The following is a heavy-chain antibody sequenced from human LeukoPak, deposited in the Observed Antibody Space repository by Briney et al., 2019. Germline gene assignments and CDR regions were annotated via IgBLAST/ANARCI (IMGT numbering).Heavy chain of an antibody. CDR1: GFTVSTNC. D-gene: IGHD6-6*01. CDR2: MSPSGST. Sequence: GSLRLSCAASGFTVSTNCMTWIRQPAGKGLEWIGRMSPSGSTNYRPSLKSRVTMSGDTSKNQFSLKLSFVTAADTAVYYCARGGSFINSSPSFDYWGQGTLVTVSS. V-gene: IGHV4-4*07. CDR3: ARGGSFINSSPSFDY. J-gene: IGHJ4*02.